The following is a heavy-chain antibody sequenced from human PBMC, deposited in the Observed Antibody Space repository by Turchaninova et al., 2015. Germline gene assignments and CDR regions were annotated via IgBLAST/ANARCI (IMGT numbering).Heavy chain of an antibody. D-gene: IGHD2/OR15-2a*01. CDR3: ARAYYDNLDV. J-gene: IGHJ4*02. CDR2: IYWDDDK. V-gene: IGHV2-5*02. CDR1: GFSLSTNGVC. Sequence: QTTLKESGPTLVKPTQTLTLTCTFSGFSLSTNGVCVGWISQPPGKALEWLALIYWDDDKSDSPSLKSSLTLTKDTSKNQVVLTMTNRYPVDTATYYWARAYYDNLDVWGQGTLVTVSS.